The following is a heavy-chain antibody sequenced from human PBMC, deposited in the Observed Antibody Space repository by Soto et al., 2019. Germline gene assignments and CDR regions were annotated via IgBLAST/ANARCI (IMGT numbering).Heavy chain of an antibody. Sequence: QVQLQESGPGLVKPSQTLSLTCTVSGGSISSGGYYWSWIRQHPGKGLEWIGYIYYSGSTYYNPSLKGRVTISEDTSKNQFSLKLSSVTAADTAVYYCARDTHICSGGSCYPYYFDYWGQGTLVTVSS. CDR3: ARDTHICSGGSCYPYYFDY. CDR2: IYYSGST. V-gene: IGHV4-31*03. CDR1: GGSISSGGYY. D-gene: IGHD2-15*01. J-gene: IGHJ4*02.